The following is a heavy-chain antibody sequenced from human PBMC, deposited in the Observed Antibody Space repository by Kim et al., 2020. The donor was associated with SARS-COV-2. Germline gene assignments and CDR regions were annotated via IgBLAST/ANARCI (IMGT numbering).Heavy chain of an antibody. CDR3: AKVGSLLVVTVVDY. V-gene: IGHV3-23*01. J-gene: IGHJ4*02. Sequence: ADAAKGRFTISRDNSKNTLYLQMSSLRAEDTAVYYCAKVGSLLVVTVVDYWGQGTLVTVSS. D-gene: IGHD2-21*02.